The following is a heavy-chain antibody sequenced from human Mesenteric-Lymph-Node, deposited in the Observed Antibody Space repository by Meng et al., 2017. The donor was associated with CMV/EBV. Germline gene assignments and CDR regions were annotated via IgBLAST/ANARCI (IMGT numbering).Heavy chain of an antibody. CDR3: ARDGGLDGMDV. V-gene: IGHV3-13*01. J-gene: IGHJ6*02. CDR2: IGTAGDT. Sequence: GESLKISFAASGFTFSSYDMHWVRQATGKGLEWVSAIGTAGDTYYPGSVKGRFTISRENAKNSLYLQMNSLRAGDTAVYYCARDGGLDGMDVWGQGTTVTVSS. D-gene: IGHD3-16*01. CDR1: GFTFSSYD.